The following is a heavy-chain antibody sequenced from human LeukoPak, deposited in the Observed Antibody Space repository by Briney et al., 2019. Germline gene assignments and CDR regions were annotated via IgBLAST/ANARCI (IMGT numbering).Heavy chain of an antibody. V-gene: IGHV3-23*01. CDR2: ISNNGDTT. Sequence: GGSLRLSCADSGFTFSSYGMHWVRQAPGAGMEWVSVISNNGDTTYYADSVKGRFTISRDNSKYSLYLQLNSRRAVDAAVYFCATRQFCRGRTCYGLAFWGQGTMVTVSS. CDR1: GFTFSSYG. D-gene: IGHD2-15*01. J-gene: IGHJ3*01. CDR3: ATRQFCRGRTCYGLAF.